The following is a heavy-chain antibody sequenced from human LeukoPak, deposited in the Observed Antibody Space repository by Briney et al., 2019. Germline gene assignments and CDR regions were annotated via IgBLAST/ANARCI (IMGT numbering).Heavy chain of an antibody. CDR2: FFLKGST. J-gene: IGHJ4*02. D-gene: IGHD2-2*01. CDR1: GYSITSAYY. CDR3: ARVARCTSCFDVDY. V-gene: IGHV4-38-2*02. Sequence: SETLSLTCTVSGYSITSAYYWGWIRPPPGKGLEWIGSFFLKGSTYYNPSLKSRVTISVDTSKNQFSLTLSPVTAADTAVYYCARVARCTSCFDVDYWGQGTLVTVSS.